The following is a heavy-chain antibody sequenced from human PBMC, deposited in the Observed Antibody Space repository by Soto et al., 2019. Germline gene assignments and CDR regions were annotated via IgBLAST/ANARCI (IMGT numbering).Heavy chain of an antibody. CDR1: GGSFSGYY. CDR3: ARGSASYSSSREGRYFDY. J-gene: IGHJ4*02. V-gene: IGHV4-34*01. D-gene: IGHD6-6*01. Sequence: SETLSLTCAVYGGSFSGYYWSWIRQPPGKGLEWIGEINHSGSTNYNPSLKSRVTISVDTSKNQFSLKLSSVTAADTAVYYCARGSASYSSSREGRYFDYWGQGTLVTVSS. CDR2: INHSGST.